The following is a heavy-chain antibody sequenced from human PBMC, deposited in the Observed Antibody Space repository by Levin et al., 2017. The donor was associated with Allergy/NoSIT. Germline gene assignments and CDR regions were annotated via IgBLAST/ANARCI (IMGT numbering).Heavy chain of an antibody. D-gene: IGHD1-26*01. V-gene: IGHV3-49*04. J-gene: IGHJ5*02. CDR1: GFTFGDYA. CDR2: IRSKAYGGTT. Sequence: GGSLRLSCTASGFTFGDYAMSWVRQAPGKGLEWVGFIRSKAYGGTTEYAASVKGRFTISRDDSKSIAYLQMNSLKTEDTAVYYCTRHPLGWDCWFDPWGQGTLVTVSS. CDR3: TRHPLGWDCWFDP.